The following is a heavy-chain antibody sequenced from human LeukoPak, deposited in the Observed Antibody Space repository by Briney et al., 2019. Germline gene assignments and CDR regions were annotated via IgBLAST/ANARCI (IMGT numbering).Heavy chain of an antibody. CDR2: TYYRSKWYN. V-gene: IGHV6-1*01. J-gene: IGHJ4*02. CDR3: ARGEKVLDYFDY. CDR1: GDSVSSNSAA. D-gene: IGHD3-16*01. Sequence: SQTLSLTCAISGDSVSSNSAAWNWIRQSPSRGLEWLGRTYYRSKWYNEYAVSVKSRIIINPDTSKNQFSLQLSSVTPEDTAVYYCARGEKVLDYFDYWGQGTLVTVSS.